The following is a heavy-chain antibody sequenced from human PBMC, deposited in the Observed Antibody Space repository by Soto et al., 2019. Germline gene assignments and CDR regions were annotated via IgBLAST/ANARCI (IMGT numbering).Heavy chain of an antibody. CDR2: IFYSGST. J-gene: IGHJ6*02. Sequence: PSETLSLTCTVSSGSISSTIYSWDWIRQPPGKGLEWIGSIFYSGSTYYNPSLKSRVTISVDTSKNQFSLKLSSVTAADTAVYYCARLAAVAGTKYYYYYYGMDVWGQGTTVTVSS. CDR1: SGSISSTIYS. V-gene: IGHV4-39*01. D-gene: IGHD6-19*01. CDR3: ARLAAVAGTKYYYYYYGMDV.